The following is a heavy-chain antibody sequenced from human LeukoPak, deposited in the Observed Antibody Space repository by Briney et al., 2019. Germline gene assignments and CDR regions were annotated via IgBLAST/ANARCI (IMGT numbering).Heavy chain of an antibody. V-gene: IGHV3-23*01. CDR2: ITGSGFSA. J-gene: IGHJ4*02. CDR3: AKDRSGDPNYFGY. CDR1: GFTLSSNA. Sequence: PGGSLRLSCAASGFTLSSNAMAWVRQAPGKGLEWVSEITGSGFSAYYADSVKGRFTISRDNSKNTLYLQMNSLRAEDTAVYYCAKDRSGDPNYFGYWGQGTLVTVSS. D-gene: IGHD2-21*01.